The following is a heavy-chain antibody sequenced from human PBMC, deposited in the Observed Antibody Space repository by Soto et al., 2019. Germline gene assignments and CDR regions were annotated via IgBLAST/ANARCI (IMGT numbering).Heavy chain of an antibody. CDR3: ARAPTYYYDSSGPKFDY. J-gene: IGHJ4*02. D-gene: IGHD3-22*01. V-gene: IGHV4-30-4*01. Sequence: QVQLQESGPGLVKPSQTLSLTCTVSGGSISSGDYYWSWIRQPPGKGLEWIGYIYNSGSTYYNPSLKSRVTISVDTSKNQFSLKLSSVTAADTAVYYCARAPTYYYDSSGPKFDYWGQGTLVTVSS. CDR1: GGSISSGDYY. CDR2: IYNSGST.